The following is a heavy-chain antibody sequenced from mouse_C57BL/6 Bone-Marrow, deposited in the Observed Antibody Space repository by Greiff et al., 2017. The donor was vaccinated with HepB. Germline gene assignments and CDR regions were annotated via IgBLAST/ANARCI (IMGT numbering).Heavy chain of an antibody. J-gene: IGHJ4*01. Sequence: QVQLQQSGAELVRPGASVKLSCKASGYTFTDYYINWVKQRPGQGLEWIARIYPGGGNTNYNEKFKGKATLTAEKSSSTAYMQLSSLTSEDSAVYFCARNIHYGSYLDYWGQGTSVTVSS. CDR3: ARNIHYGSYLDY. D-gene: IGHD2-1*01. CDR2: IYPGGGNT. V-gene: IGHV1-76*01. CDR1: GYTFTDYY.